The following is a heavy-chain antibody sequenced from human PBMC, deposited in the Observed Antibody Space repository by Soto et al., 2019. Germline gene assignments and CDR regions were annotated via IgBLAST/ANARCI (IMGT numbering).Heavy chain of an antibody. CDR2: MSYDGTKQ. CDR3: AKEYGSTWIDH. J-gene: IGHJ4*02. V-gene: IGHV3-30*18. D-gene: IGHD6-13*01. CDR1: GFTFSSYG. Sequence: GGSLRLSCAASGFTFSSYGMHWVRQAPGKGLEWVAAMSYDGTKQYYVDSVKGRFTISRDNSRNTLFLQLNSLRDEDTAVYYCAKEYGSTWIDHWGQGTPVTVSS.